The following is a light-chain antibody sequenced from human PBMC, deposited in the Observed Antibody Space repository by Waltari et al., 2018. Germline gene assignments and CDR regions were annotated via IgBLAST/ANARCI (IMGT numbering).Light chain of an antibody. J-gene: IGLJ3*02. Sequence: QSALPQPASVSGSPGQSITIPCTGTSSDFGVYNYVSWYQQRPGKAPKLIIYEVNNRPSGVSNRLSGSKSGHTASLTISGLQPEDEADYYCSSYRTTNTWVFGGGTKLTVL. CDR2: EVN. V-gene: IGLV2-14*01. CDR3: SSYRTTNTWV. CDR1: SSDFGVYNY.